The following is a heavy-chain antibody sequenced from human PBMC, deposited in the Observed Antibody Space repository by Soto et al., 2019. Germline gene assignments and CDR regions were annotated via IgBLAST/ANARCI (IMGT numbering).Heavy chain of an antibody. CDR1: GFTFSNYW. V-gene: IGHV3-74*01. Sequence: EVQLVESGGGLVQPGGSLRLSCAVSGFTFSNYWMHWVRQAPGKGLVWVSTISPDGTIPDYTDSVKGRLAISRDNTKSTLFLQINSLIPEDTAVYYCARFRGDAFDIWVQGTMVTVSS. CDR3: ARFRGDAFDI. CDR2: ISPDGTIP. D-gene: IGHD3-10*01. J-gene: IGHJ3*02.